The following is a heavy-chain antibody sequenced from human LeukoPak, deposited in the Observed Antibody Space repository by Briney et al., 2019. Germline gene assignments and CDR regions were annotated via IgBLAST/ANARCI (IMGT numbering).Heavy chain of an antibody. CDR1: GGSISSGGYS. V-gene: IGHV4-30-2*01. Sequence: SQTLSLTCAVSGGSISSGGYSWSWIRQPPGKGLEWIGYIYHSGSTNYNPSLKSRVTISVDTSKNQFSLKLSSVTAADTAVYYCARARGYSYGYFQHWGQGTLVTVSS. D-gene: IGHD5-18*01. J-gene: IGHJ1*01. CDR3: ARARGYSYGYFQH. CDR2: IYHSGST.